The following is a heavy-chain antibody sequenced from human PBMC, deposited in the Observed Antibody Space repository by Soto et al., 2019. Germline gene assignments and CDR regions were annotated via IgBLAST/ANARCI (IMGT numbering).Heavy chain of an antibody. CDR3: ARGGDVNYYHGMDV. J-gene: IGHJ6*01. Sequence: QVQLVQSGGEVKKPGASVKLSCTASGYTFTSYGFSWVRQAPGQGLEGMGWISAYKGKTNHAQNVQGRGTMTTDTSTRTAYMDLRSLRSDDTAVYYCARGGDVNYYHGMDVW. V-gene: IGHV1-18*01. CDR1: GYTFTSYG. CDR2: ISAYKGKT. D-gene: IGHD5-12*01.